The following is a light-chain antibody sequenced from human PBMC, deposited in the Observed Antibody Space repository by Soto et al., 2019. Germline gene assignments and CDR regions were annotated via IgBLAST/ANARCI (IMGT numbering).Light chain of an antibody. CDR1: QSVSSSY. CDR2: GAS. J-gene: IGKJ1*01. V-gene: IGKV3-20*01. CDR3: QQYGSSPGWT. Sequence: EIVLTQCPGTLSLSPGERATLSCRASQSVSSSYLAWYQQKPGQAPRLLIYGASSRATGIPDRFSGSGSGTDFTLTISRLEPEDFAVYYCQQYGSSPGWTFGQGTKV.